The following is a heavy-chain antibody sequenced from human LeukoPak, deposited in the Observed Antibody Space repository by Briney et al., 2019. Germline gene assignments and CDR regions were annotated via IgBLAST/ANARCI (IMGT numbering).Heavy chain of an antibody. CDR2: INHSGST. Sequence: PSETLSLTCAVYGGSFSGYYWSWIRQPPGKGLEWIGEINHSGSTNYNPSLKSRVTISVDTSKNQFSLKLSSVTAADTAVYYCARGHQRLYYFDYWGQGTLVTVSS. J-gene: IGHJ4*02. CDR1: GGSFSGYY. CDR3: ARGHQRLYYFDY. V-gene: IGHV4-34*01. D-gene: IGHD6-25*01.